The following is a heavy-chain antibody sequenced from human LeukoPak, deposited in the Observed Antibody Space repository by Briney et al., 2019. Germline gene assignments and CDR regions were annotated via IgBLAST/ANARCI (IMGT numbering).Heavy chain of an antibody. J-gene: IGHJ6*02. CDR3: ARDGWDRGSYYDYYYYYGMDV. V-gene: IGHV1-2*02. D-gene: IGHD1-26*01. CDR2: INPNSGGT. CDR1: GYTFTGYY. Sequence: ASVQVSCKASGYTFTGYYMHGVRQAPGQGLEWMGWINPNSGGTNYEQKFQGRVTMTRDTSISTAYMELSRLRSDDTAVYYCARDGWDRGSYYDYYYYYGMDVWGQGTTVTVSS.